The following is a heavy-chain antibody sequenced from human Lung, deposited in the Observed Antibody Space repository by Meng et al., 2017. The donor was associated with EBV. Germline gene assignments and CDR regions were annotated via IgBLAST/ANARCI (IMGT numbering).Heavy chain of an antibody. CDR1: GGSFSGSFSGYY. CDR2: INDSGST. Sequence: QGQPQQGGAGLFKPSETLSLTCAVYGGSFSGSFSGYYWSWIRQAPGKGLEWIGEINDSGSTDYNPSLKSRLTISVDRSKSQFSLELSSVTAADTAVYYCARSTFDYRGQGTLVTVSS. V-gene: IGHV4-34*01. D-gene: IGHD1-26*01. J-gene: IGHJ4*02. CDR3: ARSTFDY.